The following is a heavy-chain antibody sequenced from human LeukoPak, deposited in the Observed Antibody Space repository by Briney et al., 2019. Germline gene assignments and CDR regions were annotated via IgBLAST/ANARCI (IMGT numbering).Heavy chain of an antibody. CDR2: IYYSGST. D-gene: IGHD2-2*01. CDR1: GGSISSYY. Sequence: SETLSLTCTVSGGSISSYYWSWIRQPTGKGLEWIGYIYYSGSTNYNPSLKSRVTISVDTSKNQFSLKLSSVTAADTAAYYCARPQGYCSSTSCYHWFDPWGQGTLVTVSS. V-gene: IGHV4-59*08. J-gene: IGHJ5*02. CDR3: ARPQGYCSSTSCYHWFDP.